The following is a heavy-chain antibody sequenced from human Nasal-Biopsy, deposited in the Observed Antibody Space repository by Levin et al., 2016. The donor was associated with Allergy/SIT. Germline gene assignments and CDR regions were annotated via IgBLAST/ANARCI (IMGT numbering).Heavy chain of an antibody. CDR3: AREKGPTNHLWGSYRHVGFDS. D-gene: IGHD3-16*02. Sequence: LRLSCTVSGDSISGSAYYWSWVRQPGGKGLEWLGRVFNTGTTKYSPSFEGRISISIDRFRSQVSLHMTSVTASDTAVYFCAREKGPTNHLWGSYRHVGFDSWGQGKLVTVS. CDR2: VFNTGTT. V-gene: IGHV4-61*02. J-gene: IGHJ4*02. CDR1: GDSISGSAYY.